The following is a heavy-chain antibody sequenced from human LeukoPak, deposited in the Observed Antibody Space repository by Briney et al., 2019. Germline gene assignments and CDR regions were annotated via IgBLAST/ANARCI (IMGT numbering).Heavy chain of an antibody. CDR3: ARDFDYYDSSGYSSHYYYYYMDV. CDR1: GGSISSYY. D-gene: IGHD3-22*01. CDR2: IYTSGST. J-gene: IGHJ6*03. V-gene: IGHV4-4*07. Sequence: SETLSLTCTVSGGSISSYYWSWIRQPAGKGLEWIRRIYTSGSTNYNPSLKSRVTMSVDTSKNQFSLKLSSVTAADTAVYYCARDFDYYDSSGYSSHYYYYYMDVWGKGTTVTVSS.